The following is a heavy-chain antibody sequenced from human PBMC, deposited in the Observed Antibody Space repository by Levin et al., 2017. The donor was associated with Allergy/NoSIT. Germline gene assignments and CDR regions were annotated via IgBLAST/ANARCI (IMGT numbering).Heavy chain of an antibody. CDR3: ARGKGYSSARVAFDI. CDR2: IYNSGTT. V-gene: IGHV4-39*07. J-gene: IGHJ3*02. Sequence: SETLSLTCSVSGDSISSSPFCWGWVRQPPGKGLEWIGTIYNSGTTYSNPSLKSRVTISADTSKNQFSLELSSVTAADTAVYYCARGKGYSSARVAFDIWGQGTMVTVSS. D-gene: IGHD6-19*01. CDR1: GDSISSSPFC.